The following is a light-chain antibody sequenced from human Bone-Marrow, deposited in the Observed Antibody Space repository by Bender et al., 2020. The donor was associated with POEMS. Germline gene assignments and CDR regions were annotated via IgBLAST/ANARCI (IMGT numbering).Light chain of an antibody. V-gene: IGLV3-25*03. CDR3: QSRDRSDTYPYV. CDR2: KDS. Sequence: SYVLTQPPSVSVSPGQTARITCSGDALPQQYAYWYQQKPGQAPVLVIYKDSERPSGIPERFSGSSSGTTVTLTISGVQAEDEADYYCQSRDRSDTYPYVFGSGTKVTVL. CDR1: ALPQQY. J-gene: IGLJ1*01.